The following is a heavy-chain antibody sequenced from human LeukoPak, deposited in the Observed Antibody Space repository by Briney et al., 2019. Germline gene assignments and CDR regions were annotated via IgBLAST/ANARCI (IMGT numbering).Heavy chain of an antibody. CDR2: ISSSSSYI. Sequence: GGSLRLSCAASGFTFSSYSMNWVRQAPGKGLEWVSSISSSSSYIYYADSVKGRFTIPRDNAKNSLYLQMNSLRAEDTAVYYCARGDDILTGAVDYWGQGTLVTVSS. CDR3: ARGDDILTGAVDY. V-gene: IGHV3-21*01. D-gene: IGHD3-9*01. CDR1: GFTFSSYS. J-gene: IGHJ4*02.